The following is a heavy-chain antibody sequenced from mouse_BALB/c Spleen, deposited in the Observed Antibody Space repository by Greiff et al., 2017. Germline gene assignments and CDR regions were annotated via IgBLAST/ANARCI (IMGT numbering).Heavy chain of an antibody. V-gene: IGHV5-12-2*01. Sequence: EVKLMESGGGLVQPGGSLKLSCAASGFTFSSYTMSWVRQTPEKRLEWVAYISNGGGSTYYPDTVKGRFTISRDNAKNTLYLQMSSLKSEDTAMYYCAYHYYGSSYGFAYWGQGTLVTVSA. CDR3: AYHYYGSSYGFAY. D-gene: IGHD1-1*01. CDR2: ISNGGGST. CDR1: GFTFSSYT. J-gene: IGHJ3*01.